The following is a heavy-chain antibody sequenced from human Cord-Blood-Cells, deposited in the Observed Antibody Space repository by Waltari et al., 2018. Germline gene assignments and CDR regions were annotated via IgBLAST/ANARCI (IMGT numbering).Heavy chain of an antibody. CDR2: ISYDGSNK. V-gene: IGHV3-30*18. Sequence: QVQLVESGGGVVKPGRSLRLSCAASGFTFSSHGMHGVRQAPGKGLGWVAVISYDGSNKYYADSVKGRFTISRDNSKNTLYLQMNSLRAEDTAVYYCAKTRTTSLFFDYWGQGTLVTVSS. CDR3: AKTRTTSLFFDY. CDR1: GFTFSSHG. J-gene: IGHJ4*02.